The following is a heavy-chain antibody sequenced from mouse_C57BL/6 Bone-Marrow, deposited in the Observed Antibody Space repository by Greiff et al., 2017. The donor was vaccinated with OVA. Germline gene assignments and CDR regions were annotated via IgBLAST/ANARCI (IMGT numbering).Heavy chain of an antibody. V-gene: IGHV5-17*01. CDR3: ARKIYGSPWFAY. CDR1: GFTFSDYG. J-gene: IGHJ3*01. CDR2: ISSGSSTI. Sequence: EVKLMESGGGLVKPGGSLKLFCAASGFTFSDYGMHWVRQAPEKGLEWVAYISSGSSTIYYADTVKGRFTISRDNAKNTLFLQMTSLRSEDTAMYYCARKIYGSPWFAYWGQGTLVTVSA. D-gene: IGHD1-1*01.